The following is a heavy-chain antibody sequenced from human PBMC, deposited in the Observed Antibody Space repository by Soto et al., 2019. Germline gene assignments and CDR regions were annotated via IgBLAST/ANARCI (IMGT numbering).Heavy chain of an antibody. Sequence: QVQLVQSGAEVKKPGASVRVSCQVSGYTFTGYYLHWARQAPGQGLEWMGWINPDNGAANYAQQFQGRVTMNRDTSISTVYLEFSSLTSDDTAVYFCARVEDDRWLYHYLDCWGQGALVAVSS. J-gene: IGHJ4*02. CDR2: INPDNGAA. CDR3: ARVEDDRWLYHYLDC. V-gene: IGHV1-2*02. D-gene: IGHD2-15*01. CDR1: GYTFTGYY.